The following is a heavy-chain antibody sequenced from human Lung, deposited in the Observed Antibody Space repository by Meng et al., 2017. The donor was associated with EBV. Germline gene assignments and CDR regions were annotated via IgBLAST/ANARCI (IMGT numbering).Heavy chain of an antibody. Sequence: QGQLKGSGPGLGKPSGTLSLSCAVYGASISNNNWWSWVRQPPGKGLEWIGEISHSGTTNYTPSLKSRVTISVDKSKNQFSLKLTSVTAADTAVYYCARIEGYDRLYYFGQWGRGTLVTVSS. CDR1: GASISNNNW. CDR3: ARIEGYDRLYYFGQ. V-gene: IGHV4-4*02. J-gene: IGHJ4*02. D-gene: IGHD5-12*01. CDR2: ISHSGTT.